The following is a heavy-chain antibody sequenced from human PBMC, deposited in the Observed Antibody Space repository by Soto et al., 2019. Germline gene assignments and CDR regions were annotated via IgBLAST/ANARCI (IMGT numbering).Heavy chain of an antibody. J-gene: IGHJ4*02. CDR2: ISYDGSNK. V-gene: IGHV3-30-3*01. CDR1: GFTFSSYA. D-gene: IGHD6-13*01. Sequence: QVQLVESGGGVVQPGRSLRLSCAASGFTFSSYAMHWVRQAPGKGLEWVAVISYDGSNKYYADSVKGRFTISRDNSKNTLYLQMNSLRAEDTAVYYCARDWVAPYSSSWYPPRQDNFRGFFDYWGQGTLVTVSS. CDR3: ARDWVAPYSSSWYPPRQDNFRGFFDY.